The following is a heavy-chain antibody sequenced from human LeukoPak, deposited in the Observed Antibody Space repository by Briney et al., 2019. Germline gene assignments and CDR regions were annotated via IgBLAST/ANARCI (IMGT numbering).Heavy chain of an antibody. CDR3: ARARMVATHFDY. J-gene: IGHJ4*02. Sequence: PSETLSLTCAVYGGSFSGYYWSWIRQPPGKGLEWIGEINHSGSTNYNPSLKSRVTISVDTSKNQFSLKLSSATAADTAVYYCARARMVATHFDYWGQGTLVTVSS. CDR2: INHSGST. D-gene: IGHD5-12*01. CDR1: GGSFSGYY. V-gene: IGHV4-34*01.